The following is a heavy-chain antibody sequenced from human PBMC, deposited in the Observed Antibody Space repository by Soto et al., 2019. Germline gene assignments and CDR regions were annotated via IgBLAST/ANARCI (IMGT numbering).Heavy chain of an antibody. CDR2: IYPGDSDT. D-gene: IGHD6-19*01. Sequence: GESLKISCKGSGYSFTSYWIGWVRQMTGKGLEWMGIIYPGDSDTRYSPSFQGQVTISADKSISTAYLQWNSLKASDTAMYYCARAAPVAVAGFDYWGQGTLVTVSS. CDR3: ARAAPVAVAGFDY. V-gene: IGHV5-51*01. CDR1: GYSFTSYW. J-gene: IGHJ4*02.